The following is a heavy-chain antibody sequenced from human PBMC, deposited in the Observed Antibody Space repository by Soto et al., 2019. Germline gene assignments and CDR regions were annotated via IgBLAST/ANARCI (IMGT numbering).Heavy chain of an antibody. Sequence: MQLVESGGGLVQPGESLRLTCTASEFTFANEWMSWVRQAPGKGLEWVATMTQAGGGKFYIESVKGRFTISRDNAKNSLFLQMNSLRVDDTAVYYCATGGNDNWGQGTLVTVSS. CDR1: EFTFANEW. CDR2: MTQAGGGK. CDR3: ATGGNDN. V-gene: IGHV3-7*01. J-gene: IGHJ4*02. D-gene: IGHD1-1*01.